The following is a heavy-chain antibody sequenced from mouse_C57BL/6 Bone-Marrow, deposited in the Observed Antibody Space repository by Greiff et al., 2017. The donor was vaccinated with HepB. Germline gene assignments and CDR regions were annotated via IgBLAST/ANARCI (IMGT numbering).Heavy chain of an antibody. Sequence: EVKLVESGGGLVKPGGSLKLSCAASGFTFSDYGMHWVRQAPEKGLEWVAYISSGSSTIYYADTVKGRFTLSRDNAKNTLFLQLTSLRSEDTAMYYCAKGPYYAGYWYFEVWGTGTTVTVSS. J-gene: IGHJ1*03. D-gene: IGHD1-1*01. CDR1: GFTFSDYG. V-gene: IGHV5-17*01. CDR2: ISSGSSTI. CDR3: AKGPYYAGYWYFEV.